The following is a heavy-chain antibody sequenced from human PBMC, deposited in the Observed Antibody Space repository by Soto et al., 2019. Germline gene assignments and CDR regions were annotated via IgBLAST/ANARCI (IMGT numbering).Heavy chain of an antibody. V-gene: IGHV4-31*03. Sequence: PSETLSLTCSVSGGSLSSDSFIWSWVRQFPGKGLEWIGYINYSGTTYYNPSLRSRITMSVDTSKNQFSLNLSSVTAADTAVYYCARDHKWDGMDVWGQGTTVTVSS. D-gene: IGHD1-26*01. J-gene: IGHJ6*02. CDR3: ARDHKWDGMDV. CDR1: GGSLSSDSFI. CDR2: INYSGTT.